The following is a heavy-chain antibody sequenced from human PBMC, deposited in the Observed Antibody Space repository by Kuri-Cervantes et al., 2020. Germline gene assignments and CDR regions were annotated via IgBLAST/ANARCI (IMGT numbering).Heavy chain of an antibody. D-gene: IGHD1-7*01. V-gene: IGHV4-59*13. J-gene: IGHJ4*02. CDR1: GGSISGYY. CDR2: IYYTGST. Sequence: GSLRLSCTVSGGSISGYYWSWIRQPPGKGLEWIAYIYYTGSTNYNPSLKSRVTILVDTSKNQFSLRLTSVTAADTAIYYCARTRNSGYFDYWGQGTLVTVSS. CDR3: ARTRNSGYFDY.